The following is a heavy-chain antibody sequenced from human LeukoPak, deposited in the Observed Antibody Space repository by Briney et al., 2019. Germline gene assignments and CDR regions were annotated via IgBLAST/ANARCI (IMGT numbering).Heavy chain of an antibody. CDR1: GFTFSSYA. CDR2: ISYDGDIT. J-gene: IGHJ4*02. D-gene: IGHD3-10*01. V-gene: IGHV3-30*01. Sequence: PGRSLRLSCAASGFTFSSYAMHWVRQAPGKGLEWVAVISYDGDITNYADSVKGRFTISRDNSKNTLYLQLNSLRAEDAAVYYCARDSTYYYASGSSGPHYFDYWGQGTLVTVSS. CDR3: ARDSTYYYASGSSGPHYFDY.